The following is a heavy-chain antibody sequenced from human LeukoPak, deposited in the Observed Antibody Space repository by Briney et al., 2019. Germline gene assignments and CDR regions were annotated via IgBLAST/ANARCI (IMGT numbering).Heavy chain of an antibody. V-gene: IGHV3-33*01. CDR1: GFTFNSYG. D-gene: IGHD6-13*01. J-gene: IGHJ4*02. Sequence: GGSLRLSCAASGFTFNSYGMFWVRQAPGKGLEWVAFIWPDGSNKLYGDSVKGRFTISRDNYKNTVYLQMNSVRAEGTAVYYCARDPAGKYSSSLFDCWGQGSLVTVSS. CDR3: ARDPAGKYSSSLFDC. CDR2: IWPDGSNK.